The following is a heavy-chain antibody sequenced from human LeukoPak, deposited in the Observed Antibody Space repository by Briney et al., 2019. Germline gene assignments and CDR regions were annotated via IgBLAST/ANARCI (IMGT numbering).Heavy chain of an antibody. Sequence: SETLSLTCTVSGYSISSGYFWVWIRQPPGKGLEWIGYIYYSGSTNYSPSHKSRVTISVDTPNNQFSLKLSSVAAADTAVYYCARHGALTGFPFDYWGQGTLVTVSS. D-gene: IGHD3-9*01. V-gene: IGHV4-38-2*02. CDR3: ARHGALTGFPFDY. J-gene: IGHJ4*02. CDR1: GYSISSGYF. CDR2: IYYSGST.